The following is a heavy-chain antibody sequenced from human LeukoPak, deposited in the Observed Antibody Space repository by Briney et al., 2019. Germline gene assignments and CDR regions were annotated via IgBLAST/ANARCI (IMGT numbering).Heavy chain of an antibody. CDR3: ARDIGGSYSAIDY. V-gene: IGHV3-21*05. CDR1: GFTFSFYS. J-gene: IGHJ4*02. Sequence: PGGSLRLSCAGSGFTFSFYSLNWVRQAPGRGLVWVSFLSGSGSDIFYADSVKGRFTISRDNAKNSVSLQMDSLRGDDTAVYYCARDIGGSYSAIDYWGQGTLVTVSS. CDR2: LSGSGSDI. D-gene: IGHD1-26*01.